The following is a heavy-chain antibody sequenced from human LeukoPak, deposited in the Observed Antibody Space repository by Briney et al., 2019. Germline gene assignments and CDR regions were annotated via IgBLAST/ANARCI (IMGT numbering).Heavy chain of an antibody. V-gene: IGHV4-59*01. CDR1: GGSISSYY. Sequence: SETLSLTSTVSGGSISSYYWSWIRQPPGKGLEWIGYIYYSGSTNYNPSLKSRVTISVDTSKNQFSLKLSSVTAADTAVYYCARGKDRDVNDYWGQGTLVTVSS. J-gene: IGHJ4*02. CDR3: ARGKDRDVNDY. CDR2: IYYSGST.